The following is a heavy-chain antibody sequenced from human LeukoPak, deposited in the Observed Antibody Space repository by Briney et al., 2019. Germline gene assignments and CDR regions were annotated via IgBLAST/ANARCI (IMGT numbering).Heavy chain of an antibody. CDR2: INHSGST. J-gene: IGHJ4*02. D-gene: IGHD4-17*01. V-gene: IGHV4-34*01. CDR1: GGSFSGYY. CDR3: ARLELFYGVAFDY. Sequence: SETLSLTCAVYGGSFSGYYWSWIRQPPGKGLEWIGEINHSGSTNYNPSLKSRVTISVDTSKNQFSLKLSSVTAADTAVYYCARLELFYGVAFDYWGQGTLVTVSS.